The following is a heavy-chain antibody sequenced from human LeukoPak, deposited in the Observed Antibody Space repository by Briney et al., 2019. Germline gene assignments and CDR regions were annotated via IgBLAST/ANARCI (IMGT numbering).Heavy chain of an antibody. CDR2: ISSRGSTT. D-gene: IGHD6-13*01. CDR3: ARDISSSLYQGWFDP. V-gene: IGHV3-48*03. Sequence: GGSLRLSCAASGFTFSTFEMVWVRKAPGKGLEWVSYISSRGSTTYYADSVQGRFTISRDNAKNSLYLQMNSLRAEDTAVYYCARDISSSLYQGWFDPWGQGTLVTVCS. J-gene: IGHJ5*02. CDR1: GFTFSTFE.